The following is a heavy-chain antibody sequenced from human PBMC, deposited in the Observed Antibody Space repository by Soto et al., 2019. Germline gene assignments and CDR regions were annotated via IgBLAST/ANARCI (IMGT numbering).Heavy chain of an antibody. J-gene: IGHJ5*02. V-gene: IGHV3-48*02. Sequence: EVQLVESGGGLVQPGGSLRLSCADSGFTFSTYNINWVRQAPGKGLEWVSYISSTSYTIYYADSVKGRFTISRDNAKNSLYLQMNSLRDEDTAVYYCAREGGCTNGVCYNWFDPWGQGTLVTVSS. CDR3: AREGGCTNGVCYNWFDP. CDR2: ISSTSYTI. D-gene: IGHD2-8*01. CDR1: GFTFSTYN.